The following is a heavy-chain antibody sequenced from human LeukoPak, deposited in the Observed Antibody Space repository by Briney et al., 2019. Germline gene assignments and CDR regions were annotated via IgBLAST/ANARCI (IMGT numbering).Heavy chain of an antibody. CDR2: IYSGGST. D-gene: IGHD1-26*01. V-gene: IGHV3-53*01. CDR1: GFTVSSNY. CDR3: ARVNEWELRFDY. J-gene: IGHJ4*02. Sequence: GGSLRLSCAASGFTVSSNYMSWVRQAPGKGLEWVSVIYSGGSTYYADSVKGRLTISRDNSKNTLYLQMNGLRAEDTAVYYCARVNEWELRFDYWGQGTLVTVSS.